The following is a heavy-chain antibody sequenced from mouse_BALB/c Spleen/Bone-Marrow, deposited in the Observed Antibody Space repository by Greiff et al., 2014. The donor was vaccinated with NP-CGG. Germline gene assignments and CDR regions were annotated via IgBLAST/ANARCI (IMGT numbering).Heavy chain of an antibody. Sequence: SGAELARPGASVKMSCRASGYTFTTYTMHWVKQRPGQGLEWIGYINPSSGYTYYSQKFKDKATLTADKSSSAAYLQLSSLTSEDSAVYYCARVYGNYDAMDYWGQGTSVTVSS. CDR1: GYTFTTYT. CDR2: INPSSGYT. J-gene: IGHJ4*01. V-gene: IGHV1-4*01. D-gene: IGHD2-1*01. CDR3: ARVYGNYDAMDY.